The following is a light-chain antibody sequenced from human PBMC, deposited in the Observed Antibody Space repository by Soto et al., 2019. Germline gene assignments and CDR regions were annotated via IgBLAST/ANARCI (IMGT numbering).Light chain of an antibody. V-gene: IGLV2-14*03. J-gene: IGLJ2*01. CDR3: SSYTTASTRVV. Sequence: QSALTQPASVSGSPGQSITISCTGTSSDVGGYDYVSWFQLHPGKAPKLMIYDVSNRPSGVSNRFSGSKSGNTASLTISGLQTEDEADYYCSSYTTASTRVVFGGGTKVTVL. CDR1: SSDVGGYDY. CDR2: DVS.